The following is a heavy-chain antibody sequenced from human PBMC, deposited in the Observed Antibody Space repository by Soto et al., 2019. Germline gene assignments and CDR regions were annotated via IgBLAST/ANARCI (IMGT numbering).Heavy chain of an antibody. CDR2: IYYSGST. V-gene: IGHV4-39*01. Sequence: QLQLQESGPGLVKPSETLSLTCTVSGGSISSSSYYWGWIRQPPGKGLEWIGSIYYSGSTYYNPSLKSRVTISVDTSKNQFSLKLSSVTAADTAVYYCARHLRRWYSSGATDYWGQGTLVTVSS. CDR1: GGSISSSSYY. D-gene: IGHD6-19*01. J-gene: IGHJ4*02. CDR3: ARHLRRWYSSGATDY.